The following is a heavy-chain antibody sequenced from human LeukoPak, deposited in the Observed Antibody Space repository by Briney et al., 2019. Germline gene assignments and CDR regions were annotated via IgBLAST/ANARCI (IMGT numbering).Heavy chain of an antibody. CDR2: ISSSSYI. D-gene: IGHD2-15*01. CDR1: GFTFSSYS. CDR3: ARERSGEFPDAFDI. J-gene: IGHJ3*02. Sequence: GGSLRLSCAASGFTFSSYSMNWVRQAPGKGREWVSSISSSSYIYYADSVKGRFTISRDNAKNSLYLQMNSLRAEDTAVYYCARERSGEFPDAFDIWGQGTMVTVSS. V-gene: IGHV3-21*01.